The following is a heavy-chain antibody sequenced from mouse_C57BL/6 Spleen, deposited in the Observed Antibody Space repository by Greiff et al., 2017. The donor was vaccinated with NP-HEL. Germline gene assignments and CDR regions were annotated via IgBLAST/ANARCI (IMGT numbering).Heavy chain of an antibody. Sequence: QVQLKESGPELVKPGASVKISCKASGYAFSSSWMNWVKQRPGKGLEWIGRIYPGDGDTNYNGKFKGKATLTADKSSSTAYMQLSSLTSEDSAVYFCARSTAQATLDYWGQGTTLTVSS. CDR3: ARSTAQATLDY. V-gene: IGHV1-82*01. CDR1: GYAFSSSW. CDR2: IYPGDGDT. J-gene: IGHJ2*01. D-gene: IGHD3-2*02.